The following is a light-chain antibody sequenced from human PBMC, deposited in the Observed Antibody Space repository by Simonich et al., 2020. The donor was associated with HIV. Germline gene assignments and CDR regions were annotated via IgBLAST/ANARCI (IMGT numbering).Light chain of an antibody. CDR2: GAS. J-gene: IGKJ5*01. CDR1: QSVIIN. CDR3: QHYNNWPPIT. V-gene: IGKV3-15*01. Sequence: EIVMTQSPATLSVSPGDRATLTCRASQSVIINLAWYQQKPGQAPRLLTYGASTRATGIPARFSGSGSGTEFTLTISSLQSEDFAVYYCQHYNNWPPITFGQGTRLEIK.